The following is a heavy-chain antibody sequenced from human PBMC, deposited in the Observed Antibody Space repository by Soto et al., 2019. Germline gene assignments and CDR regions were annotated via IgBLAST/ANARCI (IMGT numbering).Heavy chain of an antibody. V-gene: IGHV4-34*01. CDR3: ARARFSQWSQDYYGLDV. CDR2: VNHSGSL. CDR1: GSLPVGSLSTYF. D-gene: IGHD3-3*01. Sequence: QVHLQQWGPGLLKPSETLSLTCGVSGSLPVGSLSTYFWTGIRQTPGKGLEWIGEVNHSGSLNYSPPLKSRVAMSFATSKNQFSLILTSVTSADTAVYYCARARFSQWSQDYYGLDVWGQGTTVAVSS. J-gene: IGHJ6*02.